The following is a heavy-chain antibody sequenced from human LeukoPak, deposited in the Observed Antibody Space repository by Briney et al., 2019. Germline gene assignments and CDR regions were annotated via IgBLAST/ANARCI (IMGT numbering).Heavy chain of an antibody. D-gene: IGHD3-3*01. J-gene: IGHJ3*02. Sequence: SETLSLTCAVSGGSISSNSYYWGWIRQPPGKGLEWIGSIYYSGSAYYNPSLKSRVTISVDTSKNQFSLKLSSVTAADTAVYYCASFRLEWLGYDAFDIWGQGTMVTVSS. V-gene: IGHV4-39*07. CDR1: GGSISSNSYY. CDR2: IYYSGSA. CDR3: ASFRLEWLGYDAFDI.